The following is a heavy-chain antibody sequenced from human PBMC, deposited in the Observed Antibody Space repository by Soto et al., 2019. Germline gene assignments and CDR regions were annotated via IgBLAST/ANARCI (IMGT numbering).Heavy chain of an antibody. CDR3: ASTITTRDYVWGSYGTSDAFDI. Sequence: GASVKVSCKASGYTFTNFGISWVRQAPGQGLEWMGWISAYNGNTNYAQNFQGRVTMTTDTSTSTAYMELRSLRSDDTAVYYCASTITTRDYVWGSYGTSDAFDIWGQGTMVTVSS. V-gene: IGHV1-18*01. D-gene: IGHD3-16*01. CDR2: ISAYNGNT. J-gene: IGHJ3*02. CDR1: GYTFTNFG.